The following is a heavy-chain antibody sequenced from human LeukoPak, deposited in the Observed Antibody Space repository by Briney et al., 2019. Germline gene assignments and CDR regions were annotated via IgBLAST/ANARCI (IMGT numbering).Heavy chain of an antibody. CDR2: INRDGSER. Sequence: GGSLRLSCAASGFTFSNYWMTWVRQAPGQGKERVANINRDGSERYYVDSVKGRFTISTDDAKSSLYLQMNSLRAEDTAVSYCARRNAMDVLGQGTTVIVFS. CDR1: GFTFSNYW. CDR3: ARRNAMDV. V-gene: IGHV3-7*03. J-gene: IGHJ6*02.